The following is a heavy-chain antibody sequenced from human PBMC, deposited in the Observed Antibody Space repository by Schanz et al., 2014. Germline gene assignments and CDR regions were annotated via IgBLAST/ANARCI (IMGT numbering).Heavy chain of an antibody. CDR1: GFTFSSYP. J-gene: IGHJ4*02. V-gene: IGHV3-23*04. D-gene: IGHD3-16*02. CDR3: AKYRYSVFDFDY. CDR2: ISGSGVIT. Sequence: VHLVESGGGVVQPGRSLRLSCAASGFTFSSYPMNWVRQAPGKGLEWVSGISGSGVITYYEDSVKGRFTISRDNSKNTLYLQMNSLRAEDTAIYYCAKYRYSVFDFDYWGQGTLVTVSS.